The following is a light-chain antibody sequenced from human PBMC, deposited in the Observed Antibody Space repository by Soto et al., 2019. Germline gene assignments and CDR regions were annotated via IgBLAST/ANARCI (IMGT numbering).Light chain of an antibody. CDR2: EVT. Sequence: QSVLPQPPSASGSPGQSVTISCTGTSSDVGGYNYVSWYQQHPGKAPKLMIFEVTKRPSGVPDRFSGSKSGNTASLTVSGLQAEDEADYYCSSYAGTAYVFGTGTKLTVL. J-gene: IGLJ1*01. CDR1: SSDVGGYNY. CDR3: SSYAGTAYV. V-gene: IGLV2-8*01.